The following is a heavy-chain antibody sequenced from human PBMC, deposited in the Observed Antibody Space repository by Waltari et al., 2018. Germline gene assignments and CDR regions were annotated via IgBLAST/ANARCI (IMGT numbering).Heavy chain of an antibody. D-gene: IGHD3-10*01. CDR1: GGSISSYY. CDR3: ARGGRGSSGKGAFDI. CDR2: IYASGST. V-gene: IGHV4-4*07. Sequence: QVQLQESGPGLVKPSETLSLPCTVSGGSISSYYWSWIRQPAGKGLDWIGRIYASGSTNYNPSLTSRVTMSLDMSKNQFSLKLSSVTAADTAIYYCARGGRGSSGKGAFDIWGPGTIITVSS. J-gene: IGHJ3*02.